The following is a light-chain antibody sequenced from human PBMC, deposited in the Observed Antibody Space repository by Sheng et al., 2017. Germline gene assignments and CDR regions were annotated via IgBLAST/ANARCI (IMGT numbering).Light chain of an antibody. V-gene: IGLV2-23*02. Sequence: QSALTQPASVSGSPGQSITISCTGTSSDVGSYNFVSWYQQHPGKAPKLVIYEVNKRPSEVSNRFSGSKSGNTASLTISGLQPEDEADYYCCXYASTTTLVFGGGTKVTVL. CDR3: CXYASTTTLV. CDR2: EVN. J-gene: IGLJ2*01. CDR1: SSDVGSYNF.